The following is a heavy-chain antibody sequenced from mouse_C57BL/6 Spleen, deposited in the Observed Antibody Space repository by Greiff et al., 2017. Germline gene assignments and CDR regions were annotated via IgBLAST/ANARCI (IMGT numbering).Heavy chain of an antibody. CDR3: ARSGYHYDMDY. CDR1: GYAFSSSW. Sequence: VQLQESGPELVKPGASVKISCKASGYAFSSSWMNWVKQRPGKGLEWIGRIYPGDGDTNYNGKFKGKATLTADKSSSTAYIQLSSLTSEDSAVYFCARSGYHYDMDYWGQGTSVTVAS. V-gene: IGHV1-82*01. D-gene: IGHD2-2*01. CDR2: IYPGDGDT. J-gene: IGHJ4*01.